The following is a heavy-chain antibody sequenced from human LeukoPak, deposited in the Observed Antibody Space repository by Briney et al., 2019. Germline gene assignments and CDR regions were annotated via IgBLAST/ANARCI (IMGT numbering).Heavy chain of an antibody. V-gene: IGHV4-39*01. J-gene: IGHJ4*02. Sequence: SETLSLTCTVSGGSISSSSYYWGWIRQPPGKGLEWIGSIYYNGSTYYNPSLKSRVTISVDTSKNQFSLKLSSVTAADTAVYYCARLLAYSSSYYFDYWGQGTLVTVSS. CDR1: GGSISSSSYY. D-gene: IGHD6-6*01. CDR3: ARLLAYSSSYYFDY. CDR2: IYYNGST.